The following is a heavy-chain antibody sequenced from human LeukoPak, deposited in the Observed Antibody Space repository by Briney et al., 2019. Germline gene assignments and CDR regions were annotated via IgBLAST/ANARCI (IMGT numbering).Heavy chain of an antibody. CDR3: AEGDSLGY. CDR2: IYSGGST. CDR1: GFTFSSYS. J-gene: IGHJ4*02. D-gene: IGHD3-10*01. Sequence: PGGSLRLSCAASGFTFSSYSMNWVRQAPGKGLEWVSVIYSGGSTYYADSVKGRFTISRDNSKNTLYLQMNSLRAEDTAVYYCAEGDSLGYWGQGTLVTVSS. V-gene: IGHV3-66*02.